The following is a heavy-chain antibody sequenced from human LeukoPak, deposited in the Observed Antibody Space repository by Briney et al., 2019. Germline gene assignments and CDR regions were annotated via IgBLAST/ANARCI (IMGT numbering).Heavy chain of an antibody. CDR1: GGSISSYY. CDR3: ARVASEGVDY. D-gene: IGHD3-3*01. Sequence: PSETLSLTCTVSGGSISSYYWSWIRQPPGKGLEWIGYIYYSGSTNYNPSLKSRVTISVDTSKNQFSLTLSSVTAADTAVYYCARVASEGVDYWGQGTLVTVSS. CDR2: IYYSGST. J-gene: IGHJ4*02. V-gene: IGHV4-59*01.